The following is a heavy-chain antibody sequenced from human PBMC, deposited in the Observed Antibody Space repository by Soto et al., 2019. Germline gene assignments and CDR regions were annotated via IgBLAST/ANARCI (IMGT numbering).Heavy chain of an antibody. J-gene: IGHJ4*02. CDR1: GVSISSGNW. D-gene: IGHD6-6*01. V-gene: IGHV4-4*02. CDR3: ARTKDYSSSLDY. CDR2: IFHDETD. Sequence: PSETLSLTCAVSGVSISSGNWWTWVRQTPQRGLEYIGEIFHDETDTYYPSFERRVAISVDTSKNQFSLKLTSVTATDTAICYCARTKDYSSSLDYWGQGALVTVSS.